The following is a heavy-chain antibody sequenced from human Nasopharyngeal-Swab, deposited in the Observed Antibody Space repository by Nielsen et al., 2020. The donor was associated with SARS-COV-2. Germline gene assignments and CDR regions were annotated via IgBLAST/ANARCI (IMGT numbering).Heavy chain of an antibody. CDR3: ATGIAVAGTPDNYYYYYGMDV. V-gene: IGHV1-24*01. D-gene: IGHD6-19*01. J-gene: IGHJ6*02. CDR1: GYTLTELS. Sequence: ASVKVSCKVSGYTLTELSMHWVRQAPGKGLEWMGGFDPEDGETISAQKFQGRVTMTEDTSTDTAYMELSSLRSEDTAVYYCATGIAVAGTPDNYYYYYGMDVWGQGTTVTVSS. CDR2: FDPEDGET.